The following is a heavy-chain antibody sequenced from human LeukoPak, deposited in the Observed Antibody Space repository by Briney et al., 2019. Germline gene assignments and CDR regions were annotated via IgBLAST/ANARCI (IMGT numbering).Heavy chain of an antibody. D-gene: IGHD6-6*01. J-gene: IGHJ6*03. V-gene: IGHV3-48*01. CDR1: GFTFSSYS. CDR2: ISSSSSTI. Sequence: GGSLRLSCAASGFTFSSYSMNWVRQAPGKGLEWVSYISSSSSTIYYADSMKGRFTISRDNAKNSLYLQMNSLRAEDTAVYYCARDNSSSSGYMDVWGKGTTVTVSS. CDR3: ARDNSSSSGYMDV.